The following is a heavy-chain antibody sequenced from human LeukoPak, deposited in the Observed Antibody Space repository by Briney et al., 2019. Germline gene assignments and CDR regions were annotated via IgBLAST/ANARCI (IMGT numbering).Heavy chain of an antibody. CDR3: ARAHVGYCSSTSCYDQNFDY. CDR2: IYATGST. CDR1: GGSISSYY. D-gene: IGHD2-2*01. Sequence: SETLSLTCTVSGGSISSYYWSWIRQPPGKGLEWIGYIYATGSTNYNPSLKSRVTISVDTSKNQFSLKLSSVTAADTAVYYCARAHVGYCSSTSCYDQNFDYWGQGTLVTVSS. V-gene: IGHV4-59*01. J-gene: IGHJ4*02.